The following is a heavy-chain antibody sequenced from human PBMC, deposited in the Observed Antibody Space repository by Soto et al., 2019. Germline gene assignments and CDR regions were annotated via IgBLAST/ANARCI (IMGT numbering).Heavy chain of an antibody. CDR2: INHSGST. J-gene: IGHJ4*02. V-gene: IGHV4-34*01. CDR1: GGSFSGYY. Sequence: SETLSLTCAVYGGSFSGYYWSWIRQPPGKGLEWIGEINHSGSTNYNPSLKSRVTISVDTSKKQFSLKLSSVTAADTAVYYCARGGISGGSCLDLDYWGQGTLVTVSS. CDR3: ARGGISGGSCLDLDY. D-gene: IGHD2-15*01.